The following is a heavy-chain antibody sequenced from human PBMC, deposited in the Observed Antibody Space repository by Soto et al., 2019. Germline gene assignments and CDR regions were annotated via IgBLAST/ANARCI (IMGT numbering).Heavy chain of an antibody. CDR1: GYTFTSYG. Sequence: GASVKVSCKASGYTFTSYGISWVRQAPGQGLEWMGWIIAYNGNTNYAQKLQGRVTMTTDTSTSTAYMELRSLRSDDTAVYYCARVGDFWSGYGWFDPWGQGTLVTVSS. D-gene: IGHD3-3*01. CDR3: ARVGDFWSGYGWFDP. CDR2: IIAYNGNT. J-gene: IGHJ5*02. V-gene: IGHV1-18*01.